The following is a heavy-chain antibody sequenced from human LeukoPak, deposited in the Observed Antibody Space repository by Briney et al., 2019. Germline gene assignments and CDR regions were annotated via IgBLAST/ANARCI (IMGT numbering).Heavy chain of an antibody. V-gene: IGHV3-49*04. CDR2: MRSKASGGTT. J-gene: IGHJ1*01. D-gene: IGHD3-22*01. CDR3: SRSYDRSGYYPGYFHH. CDR1: GFTFGDYA. Sequence: PGGSLRLSCTASGFTFGDYAMSWVRQAPGKGLEWVGFMRSKASGGTTEYAASVKGRFTISRDDSKGIAYLQMNSLKTEDTAVYYCSRSYDRSGYYPGYFHHWGQGTLVTVSS.